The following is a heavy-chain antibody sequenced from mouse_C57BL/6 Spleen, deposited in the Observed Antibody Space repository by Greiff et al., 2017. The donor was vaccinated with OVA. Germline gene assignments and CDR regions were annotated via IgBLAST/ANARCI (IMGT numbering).Heavy chain of an antibody. D-gene: IGHD2-4*01. J-gene: IGHJ2*01. V-gene: IGHV5-16*01. CDR2: INYDGSST. CDR1: GFTFSDYY. Sequence: EVMLVESEGGLVQPGSSMKLSCTASGFTFSDYYMAWVRQVPEKGLEWVANINYDGSSTYYLDSLKSRFIISRDNAKNILYLQMSSLKSEDTATYYCAREGGLRRYFDYWGQGTTLTVSS. CDR3: AREGGLRRYFDY.